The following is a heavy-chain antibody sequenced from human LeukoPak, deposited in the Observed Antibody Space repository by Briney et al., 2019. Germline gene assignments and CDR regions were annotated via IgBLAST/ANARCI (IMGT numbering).Heavy chain of an antibody. CDR1: GYTFTGYY. Sequence: GASVKVSCKASGYTFTGYYMHWVRQAPGQGLEWMGWINPNSGGTNYAQKFQGRVTMTRDTSISTAYMELSRLRSDDTAVYYCARGAGGGYGSGSYSPLYFDYWGQGTLVTVSS. V-gene: IGHV1-2*02. CDR3: ARGAGGGYGSGSYSPLYFDY. D-gene: IGHD3-10*01. J-gene: IGHJ4*02. CDR2: INPNSGGT.